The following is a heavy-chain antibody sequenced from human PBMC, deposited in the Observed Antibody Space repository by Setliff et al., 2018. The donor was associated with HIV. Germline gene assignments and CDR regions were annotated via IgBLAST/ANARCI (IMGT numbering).Heavy chain of an antibody. J-gene: IGHJ4*02. CDR2: ISYSGNT. Sequence: PGGSLRLSCAASGFTFSSYWMSWVRQPPGEGLEWIGYISYSGNTYYNPSLKSRVTISVDTSKIQFSLNLTSVTAADTAVYYCARLGHTFGGPGYWGQGTLVTVSS. CDR3: ARLGHTFGGPGY. CDR1: GFTFSSYW. D-gene: IGHD3-16*01. V-gene: IGHV4-59*08.